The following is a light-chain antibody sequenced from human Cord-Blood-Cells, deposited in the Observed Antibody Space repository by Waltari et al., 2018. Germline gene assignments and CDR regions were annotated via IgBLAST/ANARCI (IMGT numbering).Light chain of an antibody. J-gene: IGKJ2*01. CDR1: QGISSY. CDR3: QQYYSYPYT. V-gene: IGKV1-8*01. Sequence: AIRMTQSPSPFSASTGDRVTITCRASQGISSYLAWYQQQPGKAPKLLIYAASTLQSGVPARFSGSGAGTDFTLTISCLQSEDFATYYCQQYYSYPYTVGQGTKLEIK. CDR2: AAS.